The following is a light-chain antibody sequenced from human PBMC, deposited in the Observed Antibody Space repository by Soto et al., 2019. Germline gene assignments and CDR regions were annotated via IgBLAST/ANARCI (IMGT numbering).Light chain of an antibody. CDR3: QQYGSSPFT. Sequence: ESVLTQSPGTLSMSPGERATLSCRASQSVGSSYSAWYQQKPGQAPRLLIYGASRRATGIPDRFSGSGSGTDFTLTISRLEPEDFAVYYCQQYGSSPFTFGPGTKVDIK. J-gene: IGKJ3*01. CDR1: QSVGSSY. CDR2: GAS. V-gene: IGKV3-20*01.